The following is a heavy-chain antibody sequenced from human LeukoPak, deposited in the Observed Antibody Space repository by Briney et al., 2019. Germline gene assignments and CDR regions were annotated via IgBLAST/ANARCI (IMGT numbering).Heavy chain of an antibody. CDR3: AKGGTDSETYNFFDY. D-gene: IGHD3-10*01. CDR2: ISGSGYAT. Sequence: PGGSLRLSCAASGFTFTTYAMTWVRQAPGKGPEWVSGISGSGYATYYADSVKGRFSISRDSSTNTLYLQMNSLRAEDTAVYYRAKGGTDSETYNFFDYWARDPWSPSPQ. CDR1: GFTFTTYA. V-gene: IGHV3-23*01. J-gene: IGHJ4*02.